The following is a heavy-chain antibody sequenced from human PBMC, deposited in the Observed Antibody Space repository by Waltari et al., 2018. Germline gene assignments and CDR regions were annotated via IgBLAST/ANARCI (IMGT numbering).Heavy chain of an antibody. Sequence: EVQLVQSGAEVKKPGESLKISCKGSGYSFTSYWIGWVRQMPGKGLEWMGIIYPGDSDTRYSPAFQGQVTISADKSISTAYLQWSSLKASDTAMYYCARLPSWQQLVTIFDYWGQGTLVTVSS. V-gene: IGHV5-51*01. CDR1: GYSFTSYW. CDR3: ARLPSWQQLVTIFDY. D-gene: IGHD6-13*01. CDR2: IYPGDSDT. J-gene: IGHJ4*02.